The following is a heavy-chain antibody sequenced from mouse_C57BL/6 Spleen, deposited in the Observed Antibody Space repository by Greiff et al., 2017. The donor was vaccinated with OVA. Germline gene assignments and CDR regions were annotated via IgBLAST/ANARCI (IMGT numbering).Heavy chain of an antibody. CDR2: IWTGGGT. CDR3: ARNGYDGNYYAMDY. V-gene: IGHV2-9-1*01. D-gene: IGHD2-2*01. J-gene: IGHJ4*01. Sequence: VQLVESGPGLVAPSQSLSITCTVSGFSLTSYAISWVRQPPGKGLEWLGVIWTGGGTNYNSALKSRLSISKDNSKSQVFLKMNSLQTDDTARYYCARNGYDGNYYAMDYWGQGTSVTVSS. CDR1: GFSLTSYA.